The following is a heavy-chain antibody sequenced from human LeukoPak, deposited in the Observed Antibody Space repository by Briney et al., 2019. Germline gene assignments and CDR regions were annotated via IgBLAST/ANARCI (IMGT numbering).Heavy chain of an antibody. CDR3: ARDSDILTAYFDF. CDR2: INPNNGDT. D-gene: IGHD3-9*01. J-gene: IGHJ4*02. V-gene: IGHV1-2*02. Sequence: ASVKVSCKASGYTFPDYSIHWVRQAPGHELECMGWINPNNGDTKYAQNFRGRVTMTRDTSITSAYMDLSRLRSDDTAVYYCARDSDILTAYFDFWGQGTLVTVSS. CDR1: GYTFPDYS.